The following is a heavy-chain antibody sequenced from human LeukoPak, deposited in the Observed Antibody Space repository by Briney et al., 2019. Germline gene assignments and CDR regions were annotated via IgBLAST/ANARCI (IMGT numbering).Heavy chain of an antibody. CDR1: GFTFSSYW. CDR2: IKQDGSEK. V-gene: IGHV3-7*01. D-gene: IGHD6-6*01. J-gene: IGHJ4*02. Sequence: GGSLRLSCAVSGFTFSSYWMSWVRQAPGKGLEWVANIKQDGSEKYYVDSVKGRFTISRDNAKNSLYLQMNSLRAEDTAVYYCAGPGAARLDYWGQGTLVTVSS. CDR3: AGPGAARLDY.